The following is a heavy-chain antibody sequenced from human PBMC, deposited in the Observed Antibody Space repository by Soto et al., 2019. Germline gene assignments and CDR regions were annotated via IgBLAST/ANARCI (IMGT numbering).Heavy chain of an antibody. CDR1: GFICSSYD. CDR3: AKATATGGGAFEI. Sequence: GGSLRLSCAVSGFICSSYDMSWVRQAPGKGLGWVSTILVGGSTHYEDSVKGRFTISRDTSKNTVYLQMNSLTAGDTAVYYCAKATATGGGAFEICGQGTMVTVS. V-gene: IGHV3-23*01. CDR2: ILVGGST. J-gene: IGHJ3*02. D-gene: IGHD2-8*02.